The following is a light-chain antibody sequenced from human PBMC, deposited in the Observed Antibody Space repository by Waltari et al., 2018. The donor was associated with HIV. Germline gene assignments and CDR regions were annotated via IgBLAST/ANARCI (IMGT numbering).Light chain of an antibody. CDR2: EVS. V-gene: IGLV2-14*01. CDR3: SSYTTSTTPVL. CDR1: SSDVRGYTY. Sequence: QSALTQPAPVSGSPGQSITLSCTGTSSDVRGYTYVSCYQQHPGKAPKLLISEVSNRPSGISNRFSGSKSGNTASLTISGLQTEDEADYYCSSYTTSTTPVLFGGGTKLTVV. J-gene: IGLJ2*01.